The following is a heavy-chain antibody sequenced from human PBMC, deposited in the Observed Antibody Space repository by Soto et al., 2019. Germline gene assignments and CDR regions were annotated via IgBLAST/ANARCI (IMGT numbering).Heavy chain of an antibody. J-gene: IGHJ6*02. D-gene: IGHD2-2*01. CDR1: GGTFSSYA. CDR2: IIPISETT. Sequence: QVQLVQSGAEVKKPGSSVKVSCKASGGTFSSYAISWVRQAPGQGLEWMGGIIPISETTNYTQKFQGIVTSTADESKSTAYMELSSLRSEDTAVYYCARSQGSSTSLEIYYYYYYGMDVWGQGTTVTVSS. V-gene: IGHV1-69*01. CDR3: ARSQGSSTSLEIYYYYYYGMDV.